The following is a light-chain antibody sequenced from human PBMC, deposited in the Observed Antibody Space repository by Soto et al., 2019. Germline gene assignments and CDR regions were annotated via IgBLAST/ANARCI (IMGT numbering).Light chain of an antibody. CDR2: GTS. Sequence: EIVMTQSPATLSVSPGERATLSCRASQSISSNLAWYQPKPGQAPRLLLYGTSSRANGIPERFSGSGSGTDLTLTISRLEPEDFAVYDCQQRSNWPTITFGQGTRLEIK. J-gene: IGKJ5*01. V-gene: IGKV3D-20*02. CDR3: QQRSNWPTIT. CDR1: QSISSN.